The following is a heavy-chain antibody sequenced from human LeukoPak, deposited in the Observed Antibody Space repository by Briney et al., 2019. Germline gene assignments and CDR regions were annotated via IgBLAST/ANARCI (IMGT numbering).Heavy chain of an antibody. CDR2: IYTSGST. CDR3: ARDHRYCSSTSCYIGFDY. D-gene: IGHD2-2*02. V-gene: IGHV4-61*02. CDR1: GGSISSGSYY. J-gene: IGHJ4*02. Sequence: TLSLTCTVSGGSISSGSYYWSWIRQPAGKGLEWIGRIYTSGSTNYNPSLKSRVTISVDTSKNQFSLKLSSVTAADTAVYYCARDHRYCSSTSCYIGFDYWGRGTLVTVSS.